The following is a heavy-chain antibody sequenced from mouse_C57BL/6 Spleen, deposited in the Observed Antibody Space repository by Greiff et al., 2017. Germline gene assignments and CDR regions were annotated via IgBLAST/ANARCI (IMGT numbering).Heavy chain of an antibody. CDR1: GFTFSSYA. CDR3: ARGGLGRTWFAY. D-gene: IGHD4-1*01. CDR2: ISDGGSYT. V-gene: IGHV5-4*01. J-gene: IGHJ3*01. Sequence: EVQLQESGGGLVKPGGSLKLSCAASGFTFSSYAMSWVRQTPEKRLEWVATISDGGSYTYYPDNVKGRFTISRDNAKNNLYLQMSHLKSEDTAMXYCARGGLGRTWFAYWGQGTLVTVSA.